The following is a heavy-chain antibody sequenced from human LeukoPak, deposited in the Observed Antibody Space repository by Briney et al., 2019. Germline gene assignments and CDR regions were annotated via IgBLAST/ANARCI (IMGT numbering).Heavy chain of an antibody. CDR2: MSSSGSTI. D-gene: IGHD3-22*01. Sequence: GGSLRLSCTASGFTFSDYYMSWIRQAPGKGLERVSYMSSSGSTIYYADSVKGRFTFSRDNAKNSLYLQMNSLRAEDTAVYYCARDLARVVVSALDVWGKGTTVTVSS. CDR3: ARDLARVVVSALDV. J-gene: IGHJ6*04. V-gene: IGHV3-11*04. CDR1: GFTFSDYY.